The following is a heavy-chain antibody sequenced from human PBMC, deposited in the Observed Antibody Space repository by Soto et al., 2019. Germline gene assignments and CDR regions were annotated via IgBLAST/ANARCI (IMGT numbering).Heavy chain of an antibody. Sequence: GGSLRLSCAVSGFALSDYAMSWVRQAPGKGLEWVSSLSGRNGITYYADSVKGRLTISKDNSKNTLFLQMNSLRVGDTAIYYCAKHMTTVTAGFRHYFEYWGQGTLVTVSS. J-gene: IGHJ4*02. CDR1: GFALSDYA. CDR2: LSGRNGIT. V-gene: IGHV3-23*01. CDR3: AKHMTTVTAGFRHYFEY. D-gene: IGHD4-17*01.